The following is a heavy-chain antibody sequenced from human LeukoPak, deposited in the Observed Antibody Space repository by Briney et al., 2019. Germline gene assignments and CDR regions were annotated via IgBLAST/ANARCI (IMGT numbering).Heavy chain of an antibody. CDR2: IYYSGST. D-gene: IGHD2-15*01. CDR1: GASIGSSSYY. Sequence: SETLSLTCTVSGASIGSSSYYWGWIRQPPGKGLEWIGSIYYSGSTYYNPSLKSRVTISVDTSKSQFSLKLSSVTAADTAVYYCARGSQSLGYCSGGSCRAKIFDYWGQGTLVTVSS. V-gene: IGHV4-39*01. J-gene: IGHJ4*02. CDR3: ARGSQSLGYCSGGSCRAKIFDY.